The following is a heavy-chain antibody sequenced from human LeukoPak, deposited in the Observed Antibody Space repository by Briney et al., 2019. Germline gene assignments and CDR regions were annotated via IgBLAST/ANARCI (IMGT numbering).Heavy chain of an antibody. Sequence: GGSLRLSCAASGLTVSSNYMSWVRQAPGKGLEWVSVIYSGGSTYYADSVKGRFTISRDNSKNTLYLQMNSLRAEDTAVYYCASDPYGYYYYGMDVWGQGTTVTVSS. V-gene: IGHV3-53*01. CDR3: ASDPYGYYYYGMDV. D-gene: IGHD4-17*01. CDR2: IYSGGST. J-gene: IGHJ6*02. CDR1: GLTVSSNY.